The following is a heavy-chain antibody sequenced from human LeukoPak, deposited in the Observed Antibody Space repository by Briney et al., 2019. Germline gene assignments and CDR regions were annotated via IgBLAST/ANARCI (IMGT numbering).Heavy chain of an antibody. V-gene: IGHV3-7*02. CDR1: GFTFSTHW. Sequence: GGSLRLSCAASGFTFSTHWMTWVRQAPGKGLEWVANIKQDGSEKDYVDSVKGRSTISRDNAKNSLYLQMNSLRAEDTAVYYCAGGYAMDVWGQGTTVTVSS. CDR3: AGGYAMDV. D-gene: IGHD1-26*01. J-gene: IGHJ6*02. CDR2: IKQDGSEK.